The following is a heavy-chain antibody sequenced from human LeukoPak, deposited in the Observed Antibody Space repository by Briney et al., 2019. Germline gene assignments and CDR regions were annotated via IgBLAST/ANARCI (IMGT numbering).Heavy chain of an antibody. D-gene: IGHD2-2*01. J-gene: IGHJ4*02. Sequence: SETLSLTCTVSGGSISSYYWSWIRQPPGKGLEWIGYIYYSGSTYYNPSLKSRVTISVDTSKNQFSLKLSSVTAADTAVYYCASIYCSSTSCYLFDYWGQGTLVTVSS. CDR2: IYYSGST. CDR3: ASIYCSSTSCYLFDY. V-gene: IGHV4-59*08. CDR1: GGSISSYY.